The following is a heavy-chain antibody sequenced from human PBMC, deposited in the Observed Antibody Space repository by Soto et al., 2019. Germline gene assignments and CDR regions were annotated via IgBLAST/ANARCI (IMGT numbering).Heavy chain of an antibody. J-gene: IGHJ4*02. Sequence: ASVKVSCKASGYTFASYYMHWVRQAPGQGLEWMGIINPSGGSTSYAQKFQGRVTMTRDTSTSTVYMELSSLRSEDTAVYYCARKGTKYSSSSVDDYWGQGTLVTVSS. D-gene: IGHD6-13*01. CDR3: ARKGTKYSSSSVDDY. V-gene: IGHV1-46*01. CDR2: INPSGGST. CDR1: GYTFASYY.